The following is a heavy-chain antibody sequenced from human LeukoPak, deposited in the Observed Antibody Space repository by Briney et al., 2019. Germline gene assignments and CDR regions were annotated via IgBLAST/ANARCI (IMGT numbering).Heavy chain of an antibody. J-gene: IGHJ4*02. Sequence: GGSLRLSCAASGFTFSDYYMTWIRQAPGKGPEWVSYISSYGSTKYYADSVKGRFTVSRDNAKNSLYLQMNSLRVEDTAVYYCSRGVKMLFNFWGQGNLVTVSS. V-gene: IGHV3-11*04. D-gene: IGHD2-8*01. CDR2: ISSYGSTK. CDR3: SRGVKMLFNF. CDR1: GFTFSDYY.